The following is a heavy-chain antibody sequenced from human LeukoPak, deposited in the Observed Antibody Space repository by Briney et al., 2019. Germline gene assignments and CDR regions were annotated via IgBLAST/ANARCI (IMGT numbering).Heavy chain of an antibody. CDR3: AREYDILTGHPVDY. CDR2: IRQDGSEI. V-gene: IGHV3-7*01. J-gene: IGHJ4*02. Sequence: GGSLRLSCAASGFTLSHYWMSWIRQAPGKGLEWVANIRQDGSEIYYVDSVKGRFTISRDNAKNSLYLQMNSLRAEDTAVYYCAREYDILTGHPVDYWGQGTLVTVSS. CDR1: GFTLSHYW. D-gene: IGHD3-9*01.